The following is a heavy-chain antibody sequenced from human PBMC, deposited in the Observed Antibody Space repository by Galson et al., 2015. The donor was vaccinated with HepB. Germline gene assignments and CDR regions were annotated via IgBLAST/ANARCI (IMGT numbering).Heavy chain of an antibody. CDR3: ATTAEWELSDYYYYGMDV. D-gene: IGHD1-26*01. V-gene: IGHV3-21*01. J-gene: IGHJ6*02. Sequence: SLRLSCAASGFTFSSYSMNWVRQAPGKGLEWVSSISSSSSYIYYADSVKGRFTISRDNAKNSLYLQMNSLRAEDTAVYYCATTAEWELSDYYYYGMDVWGQGTTVTVSS. CDR2: ISSSSSYI. CDR1: GFTFSSYS.